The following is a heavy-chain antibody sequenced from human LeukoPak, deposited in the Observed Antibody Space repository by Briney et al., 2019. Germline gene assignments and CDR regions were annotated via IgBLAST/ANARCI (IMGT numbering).Heavy chain of an antibody. V-gene: IGHV3-23*01. CDR1: GFTFSSYA. Sequence: HPGGSLRLSCAASGFTFSSYAMSWVRQAPGKGLEWVSSISGSGSGGSTYYADSVKGRFTISKDNSKNTLYLQMNSLRAEDTAVYYCAKSGYNRFDYWGQGTLLTVSS. D-gene: IGHD5-24*01. CDR2: ISGSGSGGST. J-gene: IGHJ4*02. CDR3: AKSGYNRFDY.